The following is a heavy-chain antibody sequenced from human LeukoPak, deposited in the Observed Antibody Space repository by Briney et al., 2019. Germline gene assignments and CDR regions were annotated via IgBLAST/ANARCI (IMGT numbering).Heavy chain of an antibody. CDR1: GGSISTYY. CDR3: ARGAAATY. CDR2: IHYSGSS. Sequence: SETLSLTCAISGGSISTYYWSWIRQPPGKGLEWIGYIHYSGSSNYNPSLKSRVTISLDTSKNQFSLKLSSVTAADTAVYYCARGAAATYWGQGTLVTVSS. D-gene: IGHD6-13*01. V-gene: IGHV4-59*01. J-gene: IGHJ4*02.